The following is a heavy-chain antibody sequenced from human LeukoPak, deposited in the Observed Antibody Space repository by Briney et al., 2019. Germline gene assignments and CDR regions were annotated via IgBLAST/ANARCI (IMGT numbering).Heavy chain of an antibody. CDR2: IIPILVIA. D-gene: IGHD2-21*02. Sequence: SVKVSCKASGGTFSIYAIRWVRQAPGQGLEWIGRIIPILVIANYEQKSQGRVTITAEKSSSTAYMELRSLRSEDTAVYYCWRDFRRIVVVTDEYYYYGMDVWGQGTTVTVSS. J-gene: IGHJ6*02. CDR3: WRDFRRIVVVTDEYYYYGMDV. CDR1: GGTFSIYA. V-gene: IGHV1-69*04.